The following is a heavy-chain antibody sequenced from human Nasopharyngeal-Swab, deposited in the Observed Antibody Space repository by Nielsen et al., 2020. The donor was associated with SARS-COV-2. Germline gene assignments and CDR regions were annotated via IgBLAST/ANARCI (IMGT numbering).Heavy chain of an antibody. J-gene: IGHJ3*02. D-gene: IGHD3-3*01. CDR1: GYTFTSYY. CDR2: INPSGGST. Sequence: ASVKVSCKASGYTFTSYYMHWVRQAPGQGLEWMGIINPSGGSTSYAQKFQGRVTMTRDTSTSTVYMELSSLRSEDTAVYYCARAPYYDFWSGYYTHDAFDIWGQGTMVTVSS. CDR3: ARAPYYDFWSGYYTHDAFDI. V-gene: IGHV1-46*01.